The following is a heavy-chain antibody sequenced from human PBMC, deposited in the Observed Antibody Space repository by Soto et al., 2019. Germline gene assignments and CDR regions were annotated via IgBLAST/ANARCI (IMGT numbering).Heavy chain of an antibody. CDR1: GDSISSGDYH. D-gene: IGHD4-17*01. CDR3: ARDVMGTTFDY. CDR2: IYYSGST. J-gene: IGHJ4*02. Sequence: SETXSLTCIVSGDSISSGDYHWSWIRQHPGKGLEWIGYIYYSGSTYYNPSLKSRVTISIDASKNQFSLKLTSVAAADTAVYYWARDVMGTTFDYWGQGTLVTVSS. V-gene: IGHV4-31*03.